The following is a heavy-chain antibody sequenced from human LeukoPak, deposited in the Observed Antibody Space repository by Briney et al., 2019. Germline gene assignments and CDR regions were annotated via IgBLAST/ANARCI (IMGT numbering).Heavy chain of an antibody. J-gene: IGHJ4*02. D-gene: IGHD1-1*01. Sequence: SPSETLSLTCAVYGGSFSDYNWTWIRQPPGKGLEWIGEIGHNGSTNYNPSLKGQVTISVDTSKNQFSLKLTSVTAADTAVYYCARPSGGTPFKRFDYWGQGTLVTVSS. CDR3: ARPSGGTPFKRFDY. CDR1: GGSFSDYN. CDR2: IGHNGST. V-gene: IGHV4-34*01.